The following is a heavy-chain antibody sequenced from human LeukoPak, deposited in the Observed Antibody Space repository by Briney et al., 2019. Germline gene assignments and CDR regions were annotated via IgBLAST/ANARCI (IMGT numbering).Heavy chain of an antibody. CDR1: GFSFSSDG. Sequence: GGSLRLSCAASGFSFSSDGMSWVRQAPGKGLEWVSGILGGAGSTYYADSVKGRFTISKDNSKNTMYLQMNSLRAEDTAVYYCAHGSMYQLDYWGQGTLVTVSS. CDR3: AHGSMYQLDY. D-gene: IGHD2-2*01. V-gene: IGHV3-23*01. J-gene: IGHJ4*02. CDR2: ILGGAGST.